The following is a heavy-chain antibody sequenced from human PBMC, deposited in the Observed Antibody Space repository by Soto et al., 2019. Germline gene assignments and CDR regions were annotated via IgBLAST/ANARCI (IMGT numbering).Heavy chain of an antibody. CDR2: ISAYNGHT. Sequence: QVQLVQSGAEVKKPGASVKVSCKTSGYTFTNFGLSWVRQAPGQGLEWMGWISAYNGHTNDAQNFQGRVTMTTDTSKSTAYMELRSLRSDDPAVYYGARGGTPIDYWGQGTLVTVSS. J-gene: IGHJ4*02. V-gene: IGHV1-18*01. CDR3: ARGGTPIDY. D-gene: IGHD3-16*01. CDR1: GYTFTNFG.